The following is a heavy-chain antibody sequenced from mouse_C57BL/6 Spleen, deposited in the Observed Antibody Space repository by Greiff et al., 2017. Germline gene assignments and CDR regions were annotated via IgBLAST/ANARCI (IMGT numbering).Heavy chain of an antibody. CDR2: INYDGSST. CDR1: GFTFSDYY. D-gene: IGHD1-1*01. J-gene: IGHJ3*01. Sequence: EVMLVESEGGLVQPGSSMKLSCTASGFTFSDYYMAWVRQVPEKGLEWVANINYDGSSTYYLDSLKSRFIISRDNAKNILYLQMSSLKSEDTATYYCARKGDGAWFAYWGQGTLVTVSA. V-gene: IGHV5-16*01. CDR3: ARKGDGAWFAY.